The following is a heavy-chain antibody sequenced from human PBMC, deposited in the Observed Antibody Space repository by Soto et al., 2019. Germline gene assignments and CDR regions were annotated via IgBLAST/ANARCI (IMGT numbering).Heavy chain of an antibody. V-gene: IGHV3-33*01. D-gene: IGHD5-18*01. CDR1: GFTFNTYG. CDR3: ARARGYTYGPPTY. Sequence: GGSLRLSCAASGFTFNTYGMHWVRQAPGKGLEWVAVIWYDGSLKYYADSVKGRFTISRDNSKNTLYLQINSLRAEDTAVYYCARARGYTYGPPTYWGQGTLVTVSS. CDR2: IWYDGSLK. J-gene: IGHJ4*02.